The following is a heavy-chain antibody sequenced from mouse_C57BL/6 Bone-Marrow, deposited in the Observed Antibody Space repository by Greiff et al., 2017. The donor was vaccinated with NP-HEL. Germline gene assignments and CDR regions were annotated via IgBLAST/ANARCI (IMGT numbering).Heavy chain of an antibody. D-gene: IGHD2-5*01. CDR1: GYAFTNYL. CDR2: INPGSGGN. V-gene: IGHV1-54*01. CDR3: ARRDYSNLYAMDY. J-gene: IGHJ4*01. Sequence: QVQLQQSGAELVRPGTSVKVSCKASGYAFTNYLIEWVKQRPGQGLEWIGVINPGSGGNNYNEKFKGKATLTADKSSSTAYMQLSSLTSEDSAVYFCARRDYSNLYAMDYWGQGTSVTVSS.